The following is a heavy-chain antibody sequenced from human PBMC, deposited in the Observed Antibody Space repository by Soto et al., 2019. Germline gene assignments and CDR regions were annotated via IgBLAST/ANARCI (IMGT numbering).Heavy chain of an antibody. V-gene: IGHV4-59*01. CDR3: ARDSVSSSSGNYYYYGMDV. Sequence: PSETLCLTCSVSGGSIGGYDGSWIRQHPGKGLEWIGYIYYSGSTNYNPSLKSRVTISVDTSKNQFALKLSSVTAADTAVYYCARDSVSSSSGNYYYYGMDVWGQGTTVTVSS. D-gene: IGHD6-6*01. J-gene: IGHJ6*02. CDR1: GGSIGGYD. CDR2: IYYSGST.